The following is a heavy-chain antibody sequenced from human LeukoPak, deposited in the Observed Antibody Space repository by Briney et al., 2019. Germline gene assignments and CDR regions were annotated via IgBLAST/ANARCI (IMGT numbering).Heavy chain of an antibody. CDR1: GFTFDDYA. D-gene: IGHD1-7*01. CDR2: ISWNSGSI. Sequence: GGSLRLSCAASGFTFDDYAMHWVRQAPGKGLEWVSGISWNSGSIGYADSVKGRFTISRDNAKNSLYLQMNSLRAEDMALYYCAKATYNWNYEDAFDIWGQGTMVTVSS. CDR3: AKATYNWNYEDAFDI. J-gene: IGHJ3*02. V-gene: IGHV3-9*03.